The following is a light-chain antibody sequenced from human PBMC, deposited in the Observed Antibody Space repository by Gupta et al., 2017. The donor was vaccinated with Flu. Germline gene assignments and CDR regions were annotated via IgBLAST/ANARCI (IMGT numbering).Light chain of an antibody. J-gene: IGKJ4*01. Sequence: GSLSLSPGERSTLSCRASQSVSDNFLAWHQLKPGQAPRRLIYGASSRATGIPDRFRGRGSGTEFNLTISTLEPEDFAVYYCQQYGSLPLTFGGGTKVEIK. CDR1: QSVSDNF. CDR3: QQYGSLPLT. CDR2: GAS. V-gene: IGKV3-20*01.